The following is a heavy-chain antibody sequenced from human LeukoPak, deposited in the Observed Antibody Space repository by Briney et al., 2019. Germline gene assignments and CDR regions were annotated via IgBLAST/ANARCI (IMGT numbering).Heavy chain of an antibody. Sequence: PGGSLRLSCAASGFTFSDYYMNWIRQAPGKGLEWVSYISTSGSTIYYADSVKGRFTISRDNAKNSLYLQMNSLRAEDTAVYYCARGGKRVVLPAAIGDYWGQGTLVTVSS. V-gene: IGHV3-11*04. D-gene: IGHD2-2*01. CDR3: ARGGKRVVLPAAIGDY. CDR2: ISTSGSTI. J-gene: IGHJ4*02. CDR1: GFTFSDYY.